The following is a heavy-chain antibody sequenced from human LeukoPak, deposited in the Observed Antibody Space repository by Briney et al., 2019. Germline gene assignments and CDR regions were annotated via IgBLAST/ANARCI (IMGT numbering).Heavy chain of an antibody. CDR3: ARGTPHWFDP. CDR1: GGSISSGGYY. Sequence: PSETLSLTCTVSGGSISSGGYYWSWIRQHPGKGLEWIGYIYYSGSTYYNPSLKSRVTISVDTSKSQFSLKLSSVTAADTAVYYCARGTPHWFDPWGQGTLVTVSS. V-gene: IGHV4-31*03. J-gene: IGHJ5*02. CDR2: IYYSGST.